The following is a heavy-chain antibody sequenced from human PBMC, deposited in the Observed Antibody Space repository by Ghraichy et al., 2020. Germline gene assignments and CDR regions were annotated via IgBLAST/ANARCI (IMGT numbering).Heavy chain of an antibody. CDR1: GFNFGDYP. CDR3: ARGRGPRVVFYFDF. J-gene: IGHJ4*02. D-gene: IGHD2-15*01. V-gene: IGHV3-49*04. Sequence: GSLRLSCKGSGFNFGDYPLGWVRQAPGKGLEWVGFIKSKAYGGTTEYAASMKEKFTISRDDSEETAYLQMDRLKNEDTAVYYCARGRGPRVVFYFDFWSQGTVVTVSS. CDR2: IKSKAYGGTT.